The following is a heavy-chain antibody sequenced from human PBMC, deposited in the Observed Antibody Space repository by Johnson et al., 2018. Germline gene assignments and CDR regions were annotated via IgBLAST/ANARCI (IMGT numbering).Heavy chain of an antibody. CDR2: IYSGGST. D-gene: IGHD3-22*01. Sequence: VQLVESGGGLIQPGGSLRLSCAASGFTVSSNYMSWVRQAPGKGLEWVSVIYSGGSTYYADSGKGRFTISRDNSKNPLYLQMNSRRAEDTAVYYCARVSGSSGYPYWYFDLWGRGTLVTVSS. CDR1: GFTVSSNY. V-gene: IGHV3-53*01. CDR3: ARVSGSSGYPYWYFDL. J-gene: IGHJ2*01.